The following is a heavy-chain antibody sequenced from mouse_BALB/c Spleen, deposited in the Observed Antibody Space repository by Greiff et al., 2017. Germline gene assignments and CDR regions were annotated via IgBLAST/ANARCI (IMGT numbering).Heavy chain of an antibody. J-gene: IGHJ4*01. CDR1: GYSFTGYF. CDR2: INPYNGDT. V-gene: IGHV1-20*02. D-gene: IGHD2-4*01. CDR3: ARWGVITTSYAMDY. Sequence: GQLQQSGPELVKPGASVKISCKASGYSFTGYFMNWVMQSHGKSLEWIGRINPYNGDTFYNQKFKGKATLTVDKSSSTAHMELRSLASEDSAVYYCARWGVITTSYAMDYWGQGTSVTVSS.